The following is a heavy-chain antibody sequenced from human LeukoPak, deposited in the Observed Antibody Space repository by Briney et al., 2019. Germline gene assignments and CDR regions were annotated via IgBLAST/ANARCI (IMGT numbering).Heavy chain of an antibody. Sequence: SETLSLTCTVPGGSISSSSYYWGWIRQPPGKGREGIGSIYYSGSTYYNPSFKSRVTISVDTSKNQFSLNLSSVTAADTAWYYCARACRILDIVATIRARLGGTGFDIWGQGTMVTVSS. CDR2: IYYSGST. CDR1: GGSISSSSYY. D-gene: IGHD5-12*01. J-gene: IGHJ3*02. CDR3: ARACRILDIVATIRARLGGTGFDI. V-gene: IGHV4-39*01.